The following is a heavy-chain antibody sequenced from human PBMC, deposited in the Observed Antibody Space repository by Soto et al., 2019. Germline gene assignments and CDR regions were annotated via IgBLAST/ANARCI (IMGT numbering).Heavy chain of an antibody. D-gene: IGHD3-22*01. CDR1: GGSISSSNW. CDR3: ARVTMIVVVTPYDYYGMDA. Sequence: QVQLQESGPGLVKPAGTLSLTCAVSGGSISSSNWWSWVRQPAGKGLEWIGEIYHSGSTNYNPSRKSRVTISVDKSKNQFSLKLSSVTAADTAVYYCARVTMIVVVTPYDYYGMDAWGQGTTVTVSS. J-gene: IGHJ6*02. CDR2: IYHSGST. V-gene: IGHV4-4*02.